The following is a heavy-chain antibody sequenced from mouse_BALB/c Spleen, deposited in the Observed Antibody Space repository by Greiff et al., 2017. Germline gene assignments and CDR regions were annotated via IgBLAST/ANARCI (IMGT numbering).Heavy chain of an antibody. CDR1: GFTFSDYY. CDR3: ARDPGVAY. J-gene: IGHJ3*01. V-gene: IGHV5-4*02. Sequence: EVQGVESGGGLVKPGGSLKLSCAASGFTFSDYYMYWVRQTPEKRLEWVATISDGGSYTYYPDSVKGRFTISRDNAKNNLYLQMSSLKSEDTAMYYCARDPGVAYWGQGTLVTVSA. CDR2: ISDGGSYT.